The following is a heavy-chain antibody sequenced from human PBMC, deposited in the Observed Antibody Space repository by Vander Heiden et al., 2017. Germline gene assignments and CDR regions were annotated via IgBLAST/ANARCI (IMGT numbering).Heavy chain of an antibody. CDR3: ASSGYSYGYGDY. V-gene: IGHV3-7*01. D-gene: IGHD5-18*01. J-gene: IGHJ4*02. CDR1: GFTFSSYW. Sequence: EVQLVESGGGLVQPGGSLRLSCAASGFTFSSYWTSWVRQDPGKGLEWVANIKQDGSEKYYVDSVKGRFTISRDNAKNSLYLQMNSLRAEDTAVYYCASSGYSYGYGDYWGQGTLVTVSS. CDR2: IKQDGSEK.